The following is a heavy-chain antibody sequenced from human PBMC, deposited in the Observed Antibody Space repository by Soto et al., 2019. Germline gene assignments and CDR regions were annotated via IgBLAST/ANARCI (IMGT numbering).Heavy chain of an antibody. Sequence: ALETLSLTRSVAGGSISRSKYYWGWIRQPPGKGLEWIGSIYYSGSTYYNPSLKSRVTISVDTSKNQFSLKLSSVTAADTAVYYCARHVQPDSGISTPFDYWGQGTLVTVSS. CDR2: IYYSGST. V-gene: IGHV4-39*01. D-gene: IGHD1-26*01. CDR3: ARHVQPDSGISTPFDY. CDR1: GGSISRSKYY. J-gene: IGHJ4*02.